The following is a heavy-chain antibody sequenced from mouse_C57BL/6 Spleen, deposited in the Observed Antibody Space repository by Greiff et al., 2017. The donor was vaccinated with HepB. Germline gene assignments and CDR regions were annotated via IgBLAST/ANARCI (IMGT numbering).Heavy chain of an antibody. Sequence: EVQLVESGGGLVKPGGSLKLSCAASGFTFSDYGMHWVRQAPEKGLEWVAYISSGSSTIYYADTVKGRSTISRDNAKNTLFLQMTSLRSEDTAMYYCAKTYYGGSPRWYFDVWGTGTTVTVSS. CDR1: GFTFSDYG. CDR2: ISSGSSTI. CDR3: AKTYYGGSPRWYFDV. V-gene: IGHV5-17*01. D-gene: IGHD1-1*01. J-gene: IGHJ1*03.